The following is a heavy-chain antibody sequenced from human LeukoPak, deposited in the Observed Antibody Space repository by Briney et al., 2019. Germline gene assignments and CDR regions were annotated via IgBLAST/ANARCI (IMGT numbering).Heavy chain of an antibody. CDR1: GGSISSGGYY. V-gene: IGHV4-31*03. Sequence: PQTLSLTCTVSGGSISSGGYYWSWIRQHPGKGLEWIGYIYYSGSTYYNPSLKSRVTISVDTSKNQFSLKLSSVTAADTAVYYCARDRSLVGATGDWGQGTLVTVSS. CDR2: IYYSGST. J-gene: IGHJ4*02. D-gene: IGHD1-26*01. CDR3: ARDRSLVGATGD.